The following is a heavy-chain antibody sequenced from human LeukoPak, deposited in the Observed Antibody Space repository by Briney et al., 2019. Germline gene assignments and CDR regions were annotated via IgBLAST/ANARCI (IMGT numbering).Heavy chain of an antibody. D-gene: IGHD6-13*01. Sequence: PGGSLRLSCAASGFPFSSYAMHWVRQAPGKGLEWVAVISYDGSNKYYADSVKGRFTISRDNSKNTLYLQMNSLRAEDTAVYYCAREAGIAAAGPLFDYWGQGTLVTVSS. V-gene: IGHV3-30*04. J-gene: IGHJ4*02. CDR2: ISYDGSNK. CDR1: GFPFSSYA. CDR3: AREAGIAAAGPLFDY.